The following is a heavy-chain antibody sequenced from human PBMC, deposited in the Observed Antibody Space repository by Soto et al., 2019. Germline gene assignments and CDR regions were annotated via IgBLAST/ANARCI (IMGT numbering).Heavy chain of an antibody. Sequence: GGSLRLSCAASGFTVSGNCMSWVRQAPGKGLEWLSLIYSGDVTHYADSVKGRFTISRDNSKNTLYLQMDSLRAEDTALYYCARVQMADQAYFDYWGQGALVTVSS. CDR1: GFTVSGNC. V-gene: IGHV3-53*01. CDR2: IYSGDVT. CDR3: ARVQMADQAYFDY. J-gene: IGHJ4*02.